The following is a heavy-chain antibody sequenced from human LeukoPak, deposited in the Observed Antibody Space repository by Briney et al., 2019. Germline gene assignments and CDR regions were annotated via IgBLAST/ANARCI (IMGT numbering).Heavy chain of an antibody. CDR2: IDPADCYT. D-gene: IGHD3-22*01. Sequence: GESPKISCRGSSYSFTSHWFTWGRQMPGEGLELWVRIDPADCYTNYCQSFQGHVTIAADKYISTPYLQWSSLKASDTAMYYYARRTSYSDSSGYYHYFFEYRGQGTLVTVSS. CDR1: SYSFTSHW. V-gene: IGHV5-10-1*01. CDR3: ARRTSYSDSSGYYHYFFEY. J-gene: IGHJ4*01.